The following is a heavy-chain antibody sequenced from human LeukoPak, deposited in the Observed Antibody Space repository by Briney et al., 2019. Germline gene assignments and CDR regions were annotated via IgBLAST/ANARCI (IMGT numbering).Heavy chain of an antibody. CDR3: ARDSFPRSSSWYYYYYGMDV. D-gene: IGHD6-13*01. CDR1: GGTFSSYA. V-gene: IGHV1-69*13. J-gene: IGHJ6*02. Sequence: SVKVSCKASGGTFSSYAISWVRRAPGQGLEWMGGIIPIFGTANYAQKFQGRVTITADESTSTAYMELSSLRSEDTAVYYCARDSFPRSSSWYYYYYGMDVWGQGTTVTVSS. CDR2: IIPIFGTA.